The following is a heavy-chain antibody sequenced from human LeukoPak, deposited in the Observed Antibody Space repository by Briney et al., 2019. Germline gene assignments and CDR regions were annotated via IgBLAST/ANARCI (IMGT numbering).Heavy chain of an antibody. CDR3: ARRRPGYSSSWDAFDI. CDR1: GYSFTSYW. Sequence: GESLKISCKGSGYSFTSYWIGWVRQMPGKGLEWMGIIYPGDSDTRYSPSFQGQVTISADKSISTAYLQWSSLKASDTAMYYCARRRPGYSSSWDAFDIWGQGTMVTVSS. J-gene: IGHJ3*02. CDR2: IYPGDSDT. V-gene: IGHV5-51*01. D-gene: IGHD6-13*01.